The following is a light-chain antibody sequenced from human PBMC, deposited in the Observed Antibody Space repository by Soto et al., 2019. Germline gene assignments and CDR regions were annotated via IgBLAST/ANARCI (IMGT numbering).Light chain of an antibody. CDR3: SSYASSSTGV. J-gene: IGLJ1*01. V-gene: IGLV2-14*01. Sequence: QSALTQPASVSGSPGQSITISCTGTSSDVGGYNYVSWYQQHPGKAPKLMLYEVSNRPSGVSDRFSGSKSGNTASLTISGLQAEDEADYYCSSYASSSTGVFRTGTKVTVL. CDR2: EVS. CDR1: SSDVGGYNY.